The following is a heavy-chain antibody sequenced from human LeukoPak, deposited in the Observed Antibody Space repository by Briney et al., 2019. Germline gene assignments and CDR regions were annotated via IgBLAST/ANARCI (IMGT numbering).Heavy chain of an antibody. CDR3: ARARSSGYSLGGFYYYYGMDV. J-gene: IGHJ6*02. V-gene: IGHV4-34*01. D-gene: IGHD3-22*01. CDR2: INHSGST. CDR1: GGSFSGYY. Sequence: SETLSLICALYGGSFSGYYWSWIRQPPGRGLEWIGEINHSGSTNYNPSLKSRVTISVDTSKNQFSLKLSSVTAADTAVYYCARARSSGYSLGGFYYYYGMDVWGQGTTVTVSS.